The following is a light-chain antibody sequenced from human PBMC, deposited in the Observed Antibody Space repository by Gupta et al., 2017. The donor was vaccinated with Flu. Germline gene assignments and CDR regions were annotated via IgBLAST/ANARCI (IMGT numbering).Light chain of an antibody. CDR1: MSNIGGGSD. V-gene: IGLV1-40*01. CDR3: QSYDSSLRGYV. CDR2: GDT. J-gene: IGLJ1*01. Sequence: QSVLTQPPSVSGAPGQRITISCTGRMSNIGGGSDVHWYQHVPGSAPKLLIYGDTYRPSGVPDRFSGSKSGSSASLVITGLQAEDEADYYCQSYDSSLRGYVFGSGTKVTAL.